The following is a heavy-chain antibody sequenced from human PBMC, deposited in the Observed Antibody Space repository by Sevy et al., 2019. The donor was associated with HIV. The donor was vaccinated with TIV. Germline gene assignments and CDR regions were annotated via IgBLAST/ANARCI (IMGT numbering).Heavy chain of an antibody. J-gene: IGHJ6*02. D-gene: IGHD6-19*01. CDR1: GFTFSSYA. Sequence: GGSLRLSCAASGFTFSSYAMHWVRQAPGKGLEWVAVISYDGSNKYYADSVKGRFNISRDNSKNTLYLQMNSLRAEDTAVYYFARDRSEFPYSSGWYRGNFYYYYYGMDVWGQGTTVTVSS. V-gene: IGHV3-30-3*01. CDR3: ARDRSEFPYSSGWYRGNFYYYYYGMDV. CDR2: ISYDGSNK.